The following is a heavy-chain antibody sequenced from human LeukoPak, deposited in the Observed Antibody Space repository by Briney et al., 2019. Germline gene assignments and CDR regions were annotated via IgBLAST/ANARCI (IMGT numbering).Heavy chain of an antibody. CDR3: ARKVAVAMDLDY. Sequence: GGSLRLSCAASGFTFKSYGMTWVRQVPGKGLEWVSSITGAGSSTKYADSVSGRFTFSRDNSKNTLSLQMTGLRAEDTAVYYCARKVAVAMDLDYWGQGTLVTVSS. J-gene: IGHJ4*02. D-gene: IGHD5-18*01. CDR1: GFTFKSYG. CDR2: ITGAGSST. V-gene: IGHV3-23*01.